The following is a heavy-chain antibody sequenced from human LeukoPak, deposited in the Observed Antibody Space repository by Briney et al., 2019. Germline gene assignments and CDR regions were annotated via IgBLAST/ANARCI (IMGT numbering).Heavy chain of an antibody. Sequence: QPGRSLSLSCAASGFDFRSYSMPWVRQAPGKGLEWVAVISHDGRQKNYADSVQGRFTISRDNSKNTLNLQMNSLRDEDTAVYFCARGGSGTYYLIFYWGQGTQVTVSS. D-gene: IGHD1-26*01. CDR1: GFDFRSYS. CDR3: ARGGSGTYYLIFY. CDR2: ISHDGRQK. V-gene: IGHV3-30*04. J-gene: IGHJ4*02.